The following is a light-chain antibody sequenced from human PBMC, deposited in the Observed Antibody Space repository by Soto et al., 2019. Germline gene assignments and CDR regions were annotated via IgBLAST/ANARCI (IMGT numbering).Light chain of an antibody. CDR1: SGSIASGY. Sequence: NFMLTQPHSVSASPGKTVTISCTGSSGSIASGYVQWYQQRPGSAPTTLIYEDNQRPAGVPDRFSGSIDSSSNSASLTISGLGAEDGGGYFRPSFDGNNMVFGGGTKLTVL. V-gene: IGLV6-57*02. J-gene: IGLJ2*01. CDR3: PSFDGNNMV. CDR2: EDN.